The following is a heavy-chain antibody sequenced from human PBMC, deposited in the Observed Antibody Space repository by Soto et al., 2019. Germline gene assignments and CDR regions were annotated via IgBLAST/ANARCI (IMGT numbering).Heavy chain of an antibody. CDR2: IYPGDSDT. CDR3: ARYPTLTDYFFHGMDV. Sequence: GESLKISCKGSGYTFTNYWIVWVRQIPGKGLEWMGIIYPGDSDTRYSPSCQGQVTISADRSISTAYLQWSSLKASDTGMYYCARYPTLTDYFFHGMDVWGQGTTVTVSS. CDR1: GYTFTNYW. J-gene: IGHJ6*02. D-gene: IGHD4-17*01. V-gene: IGHV5-51*01.